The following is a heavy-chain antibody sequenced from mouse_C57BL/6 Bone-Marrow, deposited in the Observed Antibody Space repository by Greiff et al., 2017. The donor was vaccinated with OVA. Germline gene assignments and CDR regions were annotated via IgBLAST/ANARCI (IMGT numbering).Heavy chain of an antibody. D-gene: IGHD1-1*01. V-gene: IGHV1-50*01. CDR2: IDPSDSHT. Sequence: VQLQQPGAELVKPGASVKLSCKASGYTFTSYWMQWVKQRPGQGLGWMGEIDPSDSHTNYNQKFQGKATLTVDTSSSTAYMQLSSLTTEDSAVYYCARWVVSTEEDYWGQGTMLTVSA. J-gene: IGHJ2*01. CDR1: GYTFTSYW. CDR3: ARWVVSTEEDY.